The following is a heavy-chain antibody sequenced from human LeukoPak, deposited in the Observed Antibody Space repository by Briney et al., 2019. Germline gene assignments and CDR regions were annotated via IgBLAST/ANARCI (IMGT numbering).Heavy chain of an antibody. V-gene: IGHV4-4*07. CDR3: ARDAGTMVPFDY. J-gene: IGHJ4*02. D-gene: IGHD1-1*01. CDR1: GASISGFY. Sequence: SETLSLTCTVSGASISGFYWNWVRQPAGKGLEWIGRMYTSGTTNYNPSLKSRVTMSVDTSKNQFSLNLSSVTAADTAVYYCARDAGTMVPFDYWGQGTLVTVSS. CDR2: MYTSGTT.